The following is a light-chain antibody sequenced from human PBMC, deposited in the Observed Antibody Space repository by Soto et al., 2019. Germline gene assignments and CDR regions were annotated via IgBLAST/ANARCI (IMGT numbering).Light chain of an antibody. J-gene: IGKJ4*01. CDR3: QQRTTWPT. Sequence: EIVLTQSPATLSLSPGDTATLSCRTSQSVTSSLAWFQQKPGQAPRLLIYDVSRRATAIPARFSGSGSGTEFTLTISSLEPEDFAVYYCQQRTTWPTFGGGTKVEIK. CDR1: QSVTSS. V-gene: IGKV3-11*01. CDR2: DVS.